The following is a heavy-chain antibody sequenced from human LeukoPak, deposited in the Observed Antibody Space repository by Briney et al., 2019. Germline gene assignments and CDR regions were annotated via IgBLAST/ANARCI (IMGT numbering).Heavy chain of an antibody. D-gene: IGHD1-14*01. Sequence: SETLSLTCTVSGYSISSGYYWGWIRQTPGKGLEWIGYIYHGGRTDYNPSLKSRVTISVDTSKNQFSLKLSSVTAADTAVYYCASYHLGHDAFDYWGQGTLVTVSS. CDR2: IYHGGRT. V-gene: IGHV4-38-2*02. CDR1: GYSISSGYY. CDR3: ASYHLGHDAFDY. J-gene: IGHJ4*02.